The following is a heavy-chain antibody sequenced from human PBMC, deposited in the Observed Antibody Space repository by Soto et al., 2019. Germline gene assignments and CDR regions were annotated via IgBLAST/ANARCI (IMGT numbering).Heavy chain of an antibody. CDR3: ASDYDFWSGYYSA. V-gene: IGHV4-31*03. CDR2: IYYSGST. Sequence: QVQLQESGPGLVKPSQTLSLTCTVSGGSISSVGYYWSWIRQHPGKGLEWIGYIYYSGSTYYNPSLKSRVTISVDTSKNQFSPKLSSVTAADTAVYYCASDYDFWSGYYSAWGQGTLVTVSS. D-gene: IGHD3-3*01. J-gene: IGHJ5*02. CDR1: GGSISSVGYY.